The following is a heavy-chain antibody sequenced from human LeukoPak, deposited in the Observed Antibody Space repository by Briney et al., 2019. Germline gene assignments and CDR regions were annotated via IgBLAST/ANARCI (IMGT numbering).Heavy chain of an antibody. CDR2: IYYSGST. CDR1: GGSISSYY. D-gene: IGHD6-13*01. CDR3: ARLGFGGSWYRTTHYGMDV. V-gene: IGHV4-59*01. J-gene: IGHJ6*02. Sequence: SETLSLTCAVSGGSISSYYWSWIRQPPGKGLEWIGYIYYSGSTNYNPSLKSRVTISVDTSKNQFSLKLSSVTAADTAVYYCARLGFGGSWYRTTHYGMDVWGQGTTVTVSS.